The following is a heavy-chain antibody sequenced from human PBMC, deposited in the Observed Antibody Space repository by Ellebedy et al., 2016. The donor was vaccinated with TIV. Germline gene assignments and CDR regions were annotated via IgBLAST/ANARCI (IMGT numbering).Heavy chain of an antibody. D-gene: IGHD3-10*01. CDR2: TYYRSKWNN. Sequence: TLSLTCVISGDSVSTDIGWNWIRQSPSRGLEWLGRTYYRSKWNNDYAVSLKSRITINPDTSKNLFSLQLNSVTPEDTAVYYCASGWFGSGMGVWGQGTTVTVFS. J-gene: IGHJ6*02. CDR3: ASGWFGSGMGV. CDR1: GDSVSTDIG. V-gene: IGHV6-1*01.